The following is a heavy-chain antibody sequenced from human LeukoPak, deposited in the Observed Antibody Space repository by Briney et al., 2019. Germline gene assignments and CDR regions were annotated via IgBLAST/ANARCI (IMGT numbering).Heavy chain of an antibody. CDR2: ISAYNGNT. V-gene: IGHV1-18*01. D-gene: IGHD3-3*01. CDR1: GYTFTSYG. CDR3: ARVPADYDFWSGYYPPNY. J-gene: IGHJ4*02. Sequence: ASVKVPCKASGYTFTSYGISWVRQAPGQGLEWMGWISAYNGNTNYAQKLQGRVTMTTDTSTSTAYMELRSLRSDDTAVYYCARVPADYDFWSGYYPPNYWGQGTLVTVSS.